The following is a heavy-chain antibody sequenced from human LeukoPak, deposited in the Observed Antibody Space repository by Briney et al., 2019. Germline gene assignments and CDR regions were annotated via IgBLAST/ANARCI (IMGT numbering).Heavy chain of an antibody. CDR3: ARDFEFGDENDC. D-gene: IGHD4-17*01. V-gene: IGHV3-48*03. CDR1: GFTFSNYE. CDR2: ISGSGTSI. J-gene: IGHJ4*02. Sequence: PGGSLRLSCATSGFTFSNYEMNWVRQAPGKGLEWVSYISGSGTSISYADSVKGRFTISRDNGKDSLYLQMNSLRVEDTAVYCCARDFEFGDENDCWGQGALVTVSS.